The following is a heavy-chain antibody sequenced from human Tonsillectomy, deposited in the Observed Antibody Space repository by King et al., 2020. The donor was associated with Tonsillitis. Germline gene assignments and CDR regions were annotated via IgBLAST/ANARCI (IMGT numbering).Heavy chain of an antibody. CDR1: GFTFGDYA. J-gene: IGHJ6*03. D-gene: IGHD2-2*01. Sequence: VQLVESGGGLVQPGRSLRLSCTASGFTFGDYAMSWVRQAPGKGLEWVGVIRSKACGGTTEYAASVKGRFTISRDDSKSISYLQMNSLKTEDTAVYYCTRIRRYCSSTSCEYYYYYMDVWGKGTTVTVSS. CDR3: TRIRRYCSSTSCEYYYYYMDV. CDR2: IRSKACGGTT. V-gene: IGHV3-49*04.